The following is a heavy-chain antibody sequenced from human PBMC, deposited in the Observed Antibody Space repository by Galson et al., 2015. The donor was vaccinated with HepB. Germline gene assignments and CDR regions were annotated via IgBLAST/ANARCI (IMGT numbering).Heavy chain of an antibody. J-gene: IGHJ4*02. D-gene: IGHD3-9*01. CDR2: ISEVGDYI. Sequence: SLRLSCAGSGFTFSDYYMTWIRQTPGKGLEWISFISEVGDYIDYADSVRGRFTISRDNVKRSLFLEMDSLRGEDTGVYYCARGHFDWFHWGQGTLVTVSS. CDR1: GFTFSDYY. CDR3: ARGHFDWFH. V-gene: IGHV3-11*05.